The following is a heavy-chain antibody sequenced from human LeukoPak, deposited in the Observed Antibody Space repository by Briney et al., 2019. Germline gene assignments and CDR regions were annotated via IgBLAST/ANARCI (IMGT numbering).Heavy chain of an antibody. CDR1: GGSFSGYY. D-gene: IGHD2-2*01. Sequence: PSETLSLTCAVYGGSFSGYYWSWIRQPPGKGLEWIGEINHSGSTSYNPSLKSRVTISVDTSKNQFSLKLSSVTAADTAVYYCARVRCSSTSCRGYFDYWGQGTLVTVSS. CDR3: ARVRCSSTSCRGYFDY. J-gene: IGHJ4*02. V-gene: IGHV4-34*01. CDR2: INHSGST.